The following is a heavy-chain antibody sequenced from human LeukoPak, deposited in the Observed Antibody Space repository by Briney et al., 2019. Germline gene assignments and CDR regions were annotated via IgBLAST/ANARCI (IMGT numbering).Heavy chain of an antibody. J-gene: IGHJ4*02. V-gene: IGHV3-23*01. Sequence: GGSLRPSCAASGFTFSSYAMSWVRQAPGKGLEWVSAISGSGGSTNYADSVKGRFTISRDNSKNTLYLQMNSLRAEDTAVYYCAKGLKNGYFDYWGQGTLVTVSS. CDR1: GFTFSSYA. D-gene: IGHD5-12*01. CDR3: AKGLKNGYFDY. CDR2: ISGSGGST.